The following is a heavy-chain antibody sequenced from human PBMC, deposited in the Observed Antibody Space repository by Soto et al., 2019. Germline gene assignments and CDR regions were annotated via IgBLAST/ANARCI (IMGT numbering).Heavy chain of an antibody. Sequence: QLQLQESGSGLVKPSQTLSLTCAVSGGSISSGGYSWSWIRQPPGKGLEWIGYIYHSGSTYYHPSLKSRVTISVDRSKNQFSLKLSSVTAADTAVYYCARSTTVVTPFNWFDPWGQGTLVTVSS. D-gene: IGHD4-17*01. CDR1: GGSISSGGYS. V-gene: IGHV4-30-2*01. J-gene: IGHJ5*02. CDR3: ARSTTVVTPFNWFDP. CDR2: IYHSGST.